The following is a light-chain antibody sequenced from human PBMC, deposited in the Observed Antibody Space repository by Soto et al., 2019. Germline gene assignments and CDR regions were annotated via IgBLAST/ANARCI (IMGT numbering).Light chain of an antibody. CDR3: QQRSSWPPRYT. CDR1: QSVSFY. Sequence: EIVLTQSPATLSLSPGERATLSCRASQSVSFYLAWYQQKPGQAPRLLIFDASNRAAGIPARFSGSGSGTDFTLTISSLEPEDFAVYYCQQRSSWPPRYTFGQGTKLEFK. J-gene: IGKJ2*01. CDR2: DAS. V-gene: IGKV3-11*01.